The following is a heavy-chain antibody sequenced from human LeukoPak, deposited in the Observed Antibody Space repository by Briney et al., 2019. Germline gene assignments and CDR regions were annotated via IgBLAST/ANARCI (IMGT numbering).Heavy chain of an antibody. D-gene: IGHD4-17*01. CDR2: IYYSGST. CDR1: GGSISSGDYY. Sequence: SETLSLTCTVSGGSISSGDYYWSWIRQPPGKGLEWIGYIYYSGSTYYNPSLKSRVTISVDTSKNQFSLKLSSVTAADTAVYYCASRRSGGTYGDYEDYWGQGTLVTVSS. V-gene: IGHV4-30-4*01. CDR3: ASRRSGGTYGDYEDY. J-gene: IGHJ4*02.